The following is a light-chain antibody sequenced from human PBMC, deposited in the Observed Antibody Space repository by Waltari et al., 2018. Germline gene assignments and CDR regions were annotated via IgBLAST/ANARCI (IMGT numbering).Light chain of an antibody. J-gene: IGKJ2*01. V-gene: IGKV4-1*01. CDR3: QQYYSTPPT. Sequence: DIVMTQSPDSLAVSLGERATIYCKSSQSLLWSFNNNNYLAWYQQKPGQPPKLLIHWASTRESGVPDRFSGSGSGADFTLTISSLQAEDVAVYYCQQYYSTPPTFGQGTKLEIK. CDR2: WAS. CDR1: QSLLWSFNNNNY.